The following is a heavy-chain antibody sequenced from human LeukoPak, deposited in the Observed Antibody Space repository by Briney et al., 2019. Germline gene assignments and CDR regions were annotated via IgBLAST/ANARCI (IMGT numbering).Heavy chain of an antibody. J-gene: IGHJ4*02. CDR3: ARAGYSSGWYEWGSFDY. V-gene: IGHV1-2*04. Sequence: GASVKVSCKASGYTFTGYYMHWVRQAPGQGLEWMGWINPNSGGTNYAQKFQGWVTVTRDTSISTAYMELSRLRSDDTAVYYCARAGYSSGWYEWGSFDYWGQGTLVTVSS. CDR2: INPNSGGT. D-gene: IGHD6-19*01. CDR1: GYTFTGYY.